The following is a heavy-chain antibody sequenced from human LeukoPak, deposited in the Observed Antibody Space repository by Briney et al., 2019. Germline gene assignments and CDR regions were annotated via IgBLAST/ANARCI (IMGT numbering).Heavy chain of an antibody. CDR2: INHSGST. J-gene: IGHJ4*02. D-gene: IGHD6-19*01. CDR3: ARVSAPVKYRGAVAATRYFDY. V-gene: IGHV4-34*01. CDR1: GGSFSGYY. Sequence: PSETLSLTCAVYGGSFSGYYWSWIRQPPGKGLEWIGEINHSGSTNYNPSLKSRVTISVDTSKNQFSLKLSSVTAADTAVYYCARVSAPVKYRGAVAATRYFDYWGQGTLVTVSS.